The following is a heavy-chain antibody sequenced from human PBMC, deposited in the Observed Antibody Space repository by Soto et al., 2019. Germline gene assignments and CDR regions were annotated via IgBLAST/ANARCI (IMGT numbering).Heavy chain of an antibody. CDR2: INPSGGST. D-gene: IGHD3-22*01. V-gene: IGHV1-46*01. Sequence: ASVKVSCKASGYTFTSYYMHWVRQAPGQGLEWMGIINPSGGSTSYAQKFQGRVTMTRDTSTSTVYMELSSLRSEDTAVYYCARDIVSDSSGYFSLRQAYWGEGTLVTV. J-gene: IGHJ4*02. CDR3: ARDIVSDSSGYFSLRQAY. CDR1: GYTFTSYY.